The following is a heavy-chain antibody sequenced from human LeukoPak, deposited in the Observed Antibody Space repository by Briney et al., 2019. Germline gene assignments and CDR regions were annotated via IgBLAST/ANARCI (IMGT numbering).Heavy chain of an antibody. Sequence: SQTLSLTCAVSGGSISSGGYSWSWIRQPPGKGLEWIGYIYHSGSTYYNPSLKSRVTISVDTSKNQFSLKLSSVTAADTAVYYCARVTSQKEHRSPYFDYWGQGTLVTVSS. D-gene: IGHD1/OR15-1a*01. CDR2: IYHSGST. CDR1: GGSISSGGYS. V-gene: IGHV4-30-2*01. J-gene: IGHJ4*02. CDR3: ARVTSQKEHRSPYFDY.